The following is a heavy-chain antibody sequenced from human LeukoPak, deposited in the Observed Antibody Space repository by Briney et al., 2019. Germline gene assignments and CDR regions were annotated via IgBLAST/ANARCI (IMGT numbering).Heavy chain of an antibody. CDR2: IYYSGST. CDR3: ASSGWYLIDY. V-gene: IGHV4-39*01. CDR1: GGSISSSSYY. Sequence: SETLSLTCTVSGGSISSSSYYWGWIRQPPGKGLEWIGSIYYSGSTYYNPPLKSRVTISVDTSKNQFSLKLSSVTAADTAVYYCASSGWYLIDYWGQGTLVTVSS. J-gene: IGHJ4*02. D-gene: IGHD6-19*01.